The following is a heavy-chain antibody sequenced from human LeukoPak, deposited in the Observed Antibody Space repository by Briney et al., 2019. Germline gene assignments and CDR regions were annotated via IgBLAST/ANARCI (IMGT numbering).Heavy chain of an antibody. Sequence: SETLSLTCAVSGYSISSGYYWGWIRQPPGKGREWIGSIYHSGSTYYNPSLKSRVTISVDTSKNQFSLKLSSVTAADTAVYYCARHSRSSIFGVVMAVSYWGQGTLVTVSS. J-gene: IGHJ4*02. V-gene: IGHV4-38-2*01. D-gene: IGHD3-3*01. CDR3: ARHSRSSIFGVVMAVSY. CDR1: GYSISSGYY. CDR2: IYHSGST.